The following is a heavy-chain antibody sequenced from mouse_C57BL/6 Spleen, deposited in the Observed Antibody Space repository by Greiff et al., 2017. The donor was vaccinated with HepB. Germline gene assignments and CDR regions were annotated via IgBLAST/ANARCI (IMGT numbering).Heavy chain of an antibody. Sequence: VKLVESGAELVRPGASVKLSCKASGYTFTDYYINWVKQRPGQGLEWIARIYPGSGNTYYNEKFKGKATLTAEKSSSTAYMQLSSLTSEDSAVYFCARERDWFAYWGQGTLVTVSA. J-gene: IGHJ3*01. CDR1: GYTFTDYY. CDR2: IYPGSGNT. CDR3: ARERDWFAY. V-gene: IGHV1-76*01.